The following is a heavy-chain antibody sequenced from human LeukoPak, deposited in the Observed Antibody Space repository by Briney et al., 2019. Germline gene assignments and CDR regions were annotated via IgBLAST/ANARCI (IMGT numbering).Heavy chain of an antibody. Sequence: GGSLRLSCAASAFTFNNYAMSWVRQAPGKGLEWVSPIRGSGSGTYNADSVRGRFTISRDNSKNTLYLQMNSLRAEDTAVYYCANGDNSGYYRVLSCFDRWGQGTLVTVSS. CDR1: AFTFNNYA. J-gene: IGHJ4*02. CDR3: ANGDNSGYYRVLSCFDR. D-gene: IGHD3-22*01. CDR2: IRGSGSGT. V-gene: IGHV3-23*01.